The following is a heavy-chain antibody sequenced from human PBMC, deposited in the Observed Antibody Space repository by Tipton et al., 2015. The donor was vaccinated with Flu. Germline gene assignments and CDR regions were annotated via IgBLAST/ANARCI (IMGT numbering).Heavy chain of an antibody. J-gene: IGHJ5*02. CDR3: AMRDYSNYVSEPTNWFHP. CDR2: VSRTGCP. Sequence: GLVKPSETLSLTCSVSGYSISCDCYWGWIRQFPGKGLEWIGTVSRTGCPINNPSIKGRVTLSIDTSKNQFSLKMKSVTATDMAVYHCAMRDYSNYVSEPTNWFHPWGQGTLVTVSS. D-gene: IGHD4-11*01. V-gene: IGHV4-38-2*01. CDR1: GYSISCDCY.